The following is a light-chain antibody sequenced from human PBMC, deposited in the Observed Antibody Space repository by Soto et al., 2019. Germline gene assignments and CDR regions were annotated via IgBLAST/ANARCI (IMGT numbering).Light chain of an antibody. J-gene: IGKJ5*01. V-gene: IGKV3-20*01. Sequence: EIVLTQSPGTLSLSPGERATLSCRASQSVSSTYLAWYQQKPGQAPRLLIYGASSRATGIPDRFSGSGSGTAFTLTISRLEPEDFAMYYCQQYGSSPITFGQGTRLEIK. CDR3: QQYGSSPIT. CDR2: GAS. CDR1: QSVSSTY.